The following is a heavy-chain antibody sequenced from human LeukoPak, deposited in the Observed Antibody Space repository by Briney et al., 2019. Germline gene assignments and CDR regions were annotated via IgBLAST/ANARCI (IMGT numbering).Heavy chain of an antibody. CDR1: GGSISRYY. CDR2: IYNSGST. CDR3: ARHRPDYYGSGSYYNGVDY. Sequence: SETLSLTCTVSGGSISRYYWSWIRQPPGKGLEWIGYIYNSGSTNYNPSLKSRVTISVDTSKNQFSLKLSSVTAADTAVYYCARHRPDYYGSGSYYNGVDYWGQGTLVTVSS. V-gene: IGHV4-59*08. D-gene: IGHD3-10*01. J-gene: IGHJ4*02.